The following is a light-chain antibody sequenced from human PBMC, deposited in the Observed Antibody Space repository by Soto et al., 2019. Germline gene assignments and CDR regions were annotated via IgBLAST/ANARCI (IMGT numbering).Light chain of an antibody. CDR1: SSDVGSYNL. Sequence: QSVLTQPASVSGSPGQSITISCTGTSSDVGSYNLVSWYQHHPGKAPKLMIYDDSKRPSGVSDRFSGSKSGNTASLTISGLQVEDEADYYCCSYAGSFTWVFGGGTKVTVL. CDR2: DDS. CDR3: CSYAGSFTWV. J-gene: IGLJ3*02. V-gene: IGLV2-23*01.